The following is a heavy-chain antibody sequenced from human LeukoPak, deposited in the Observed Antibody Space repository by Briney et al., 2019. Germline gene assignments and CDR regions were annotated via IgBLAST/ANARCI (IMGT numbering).Heavy chain of an antibody. CDR2: ISVNNANA. V-gene: IGHV1-18*01. CDR3: ARASVSSRVVPGDY. Sequence: ASVKVSCKASGYTFTSYFISWVRQAPEQGLEWMGWISVNNANANYAQKFQGRVTMTTDTSTSTAYMELRSLKSDDTALYYCARASVSSRVVPGDYGGQETLVTVS. D-gene: IGHD2-2*01. J-gene: IGHJ4*02. CDR1: GYTFTSYF.